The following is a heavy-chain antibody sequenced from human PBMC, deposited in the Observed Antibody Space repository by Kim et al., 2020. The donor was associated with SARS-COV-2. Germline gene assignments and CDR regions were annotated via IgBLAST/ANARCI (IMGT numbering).Heavy chain of an antibody. Sequence: SETLSLTCTVSGGSISSYYWSWIRQPPGKGLEWIGYIYYSGSTNYNPSLRSRVTISVDTSKNQFSLKLSSVTAADTAVYYCARAGGGPGRYYDSSLFEAWGPGTLVTVSS. CDR1: GGSISSYY. J-gene: IGHJ5*02. D-gene: IGHD3-22*01. CDR3: ARAGGGPGRYYDSSLFEA. V-gene: IGHV4-59*13. CDR2: IYYSGST.